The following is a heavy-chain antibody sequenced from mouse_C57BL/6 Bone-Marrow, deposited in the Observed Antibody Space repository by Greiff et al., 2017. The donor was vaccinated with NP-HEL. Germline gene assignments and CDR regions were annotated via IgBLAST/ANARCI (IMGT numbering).Heavy chain of an antibody. Sequence: VQLQQSGAELVRPGASVKLSCTASGFNIKDDYMHWVKQRPEQGLEWIGWIDPENGDTEYASKFQGKATIATATSSNTAYLQLSSLTSEDTAVYSCTTGVIPTVVPFDYWGQGTTLTVSS. D-gene: IGHD1-1*01. J-gene: IGHJ2*01. CDR1: GFNIKDDY. CDR2: IDPENGDT. V-gene: IGHV14-4*01. CDR3: TTGVIPTVVPFDY.